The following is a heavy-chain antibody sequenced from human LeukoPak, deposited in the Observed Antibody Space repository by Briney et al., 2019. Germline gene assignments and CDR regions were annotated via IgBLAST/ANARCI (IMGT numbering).Heavy chain of an antibody. CDR3: ARRYSSSWFTHYYFDY. J-gene: IGHJ4*02. CDR2: IKQDGSEK. Sequence: GGSLRLSCAASGFTFSSYWMSWVRQAPGKGLEWVANIKQDGSEKYYVDSVKGRFTISRDNAKNSLYLQMNSLRAEDTAVYYCARRYSSSWFTHYYFDYWGQGTPVTVSS. CDR1: GFTFSSYW. V-gene: IGHV3-7*01. D-gene: IGHD6-13*01.